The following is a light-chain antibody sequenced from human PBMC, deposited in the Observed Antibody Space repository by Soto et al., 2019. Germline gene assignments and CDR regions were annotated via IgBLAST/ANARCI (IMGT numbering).Light chain of an antibody. CDR1: QTVRGIY. J-gene: IGKJ1*01. V-gene: IGKV3-20*01. CDR2: GGS. CDR3: QQFGSAPEGT. Sequence: EIVMTQSPATLSVSPGERATVSCRASQTVRGIYLAWYQQKPGQPPRLLIYGGSTRATGIPDRFSGSGSGTDFSLTISRLEPEDFAVYYCQQFGSAPEGTFGQGTKVDIK.